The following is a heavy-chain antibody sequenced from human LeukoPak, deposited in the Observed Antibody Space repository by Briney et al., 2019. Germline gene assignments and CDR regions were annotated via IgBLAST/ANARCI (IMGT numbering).Heavy chain of an antibody. CDR3: AREVPYGDYIRGWFDP. CDR1: GGSTSSSNYY. V-gene: IGHV4-39*02. Sequence: SETLSLTCTVSGGSTSSSNYYWGWIRQPPGKGLEWIGSIYYSGSTYYNPSLKSRVTISLDTSKNQFSLKVSSVTAADTAVYYCAREVPYGDYIRGWFDPWGQGTLVTVSS. D-gene: IGHD4-17*01. J-gene: IGHJ5*02. CDR2: IYYSGST.